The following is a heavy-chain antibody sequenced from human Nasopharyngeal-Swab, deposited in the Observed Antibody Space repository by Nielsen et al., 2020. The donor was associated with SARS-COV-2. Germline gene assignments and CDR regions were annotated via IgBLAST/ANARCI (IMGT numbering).Heavy chain of an antibody. Sequence: GESLKISCAASGFTFSSYGMHWVRQAPGKGLEWVAVIWYDGSNKYYADSVKGRFTISRDNSKNTLYLQMNSLRAEDTAVYYCARDSEYNMVRGVSVDYWGQGTLVTVSS. CDR3: ARDSEYNMVRGVSVDY. V-gene: IGHV3-33*01. CDR2: IWYDGSNK. J-gene: IGHJ4*02. CDR1: GFTFSSYG. D-gene: IGHD3-10*01.